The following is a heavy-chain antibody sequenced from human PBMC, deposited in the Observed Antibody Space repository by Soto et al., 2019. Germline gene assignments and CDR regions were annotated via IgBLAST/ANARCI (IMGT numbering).Heavy chain of an antibody. V-gene: IGHV3-23*01. CDR1: GFTFSSYA. D-gene: IGHD3-22*01. Sequence: GGSLRLSCAASGFTFSSYAMSWVRQAPGKGLEWVSAISGSGGSTYYADSVKGRFTISRDNSKNTLYLQMNSLRAEDTAVYYCVKDLVYYDSSGYYDYWGQGTLVTVSS. CDR3: VKDLVYYDSSGYYDY. J-gene: IGHJ4*02. CDR2: ISGSGGST.